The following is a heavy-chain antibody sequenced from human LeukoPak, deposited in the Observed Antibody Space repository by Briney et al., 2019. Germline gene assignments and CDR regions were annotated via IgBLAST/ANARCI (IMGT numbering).Heavy chain of an antibody. CDR3: ARDSTMVRGVKYYYYYGMDV. V-gene: IGHV3-66*01. Sequence: GGSLRLSCAASGFTVSSNYMSWVRQAPGKGLEWVSVIYSGGSTYYADSVKGRFTISRDNSKNTLYLQMNSLRAEDTAVYYCARDSTMVRGVKYYYYYGMDVWGQGTTVTVSS. J-gene: IGHJ6*02. CDR2: IYSGGST. D-gene: IGHD3-10*01. CDR1: GFTVSSNY.